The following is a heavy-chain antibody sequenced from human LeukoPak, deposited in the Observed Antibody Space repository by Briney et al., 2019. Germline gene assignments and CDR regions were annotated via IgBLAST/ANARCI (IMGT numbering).Heavy chain of an antibody. D-gene: IGHD6-6*01. CDR3: AKDMDSSSSGGYAY. CDR2: ISWNSGSI. J-gene: IGHJ4*02. CDR1: GFTVSSNY. V-gene: IGHV3-9*01. Sequence: PGGSLRLSCAASGFTVSSNYMSWVRQAPGKGLEWVSGISWNSGSIGYADSVKGRFTISRDNAKNSLYLQMNSLRAEDTALYYCAKDMDSSSSGGYAYWGQGTLVTVSS.